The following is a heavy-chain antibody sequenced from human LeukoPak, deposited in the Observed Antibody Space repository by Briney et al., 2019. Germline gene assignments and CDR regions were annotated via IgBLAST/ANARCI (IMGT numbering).Heavy chain of an antibody. CDR2: IWNDGSKK. CDR1: GFPFSSHG. J-gene: IGHJ4*02. V-gene: IGHV3-33*01. CDR3: ARASGPFDY. Sequence: GGSLRLSCAASGFPFSSHGMHWVRQAPGKGLEWVAVIWNDGSKKYYADSVKGRLTISRDNSKNTLYLQMNSLRAEDTAVYSFARASGPFDYWGQGTLVTVSS. D-gene: IGHD3-10*01.